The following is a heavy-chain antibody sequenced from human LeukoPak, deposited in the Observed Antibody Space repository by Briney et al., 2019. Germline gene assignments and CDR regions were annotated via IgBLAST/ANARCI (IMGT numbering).Heavy chain of an antibody. V-gene: IGHV1-2*02. Sequence: TSVKVSCKASGSAFTAYFVHWVRQAPGQGLEWMGWINPNNGNTHYAQQFQGRVTMIRDSSINTAYMELSRLRSNDTAVYYCARDFAISSDWRHSDYMDVWGKGTTVTVSS. CDR3: ARDFAISSDWRHSDYMDV. J-gene: IGHJ6*03. D-gene: IGHD6-25*01. CDR1: GSAFTAYF. CDR2: INPNNGNT.